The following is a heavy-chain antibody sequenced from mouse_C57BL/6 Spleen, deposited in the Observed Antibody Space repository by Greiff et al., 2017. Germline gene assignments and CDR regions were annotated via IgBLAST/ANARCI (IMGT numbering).Heavy chain of an antibody. Sequence: EVQLQQSGPELVKPGASVKMSCKASGYTFTDYNMHWVKQSHGKSLEWIGYINPNNGGTSYNQKFKGKATLTVNKSSSTAYMELRSLTSEDSAVYYCARWDYGSSPYWYFDVWGTGTTVTVAS. CDR3: ARWDYGSSPYWYFDV. D-gene: IGHD1-1*01. CDR1: GYTFTDYN. J-gene: IGHJ1*03. CDR2: INPNNGGT. V-gene: IGHV1-22*01.